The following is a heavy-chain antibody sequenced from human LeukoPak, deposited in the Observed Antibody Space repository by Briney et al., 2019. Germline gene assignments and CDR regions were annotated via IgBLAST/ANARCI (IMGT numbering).Heavy chain of an antibody. CDR3: ARGLTRSGIVVVTDRFDP. Sequence: KASETLPLTCTVSGGSISSSSYYWGWIRQPPGKGLEWIGTFYYSGSTYYNPSLKSRVTISVDTSKNQFSLKLSSVTAADTAVYYCARGLTRSGIVVVTDRFDPWGQGTLVTVSS. V-gene: IGHV4-39*07. CDR1: GGSISSSSYY. J-gene: IGHJ5*02. CDR2: FYYSGST. D-gene: IGHD2-21*02.